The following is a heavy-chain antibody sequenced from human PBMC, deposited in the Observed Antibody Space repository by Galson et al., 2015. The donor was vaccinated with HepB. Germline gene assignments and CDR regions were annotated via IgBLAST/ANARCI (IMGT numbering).Heavy chain of an antibody. D-gene: IGHD5-18*01. CDR1: GFTFSSYW. J-gene: IGHJ6*03. Sequence: SLRLSCAASGFTFSSYWMHWVRQAPGKGLVWVSRINSDGSSTSYADSVKGRFTISRDNAKNTLYLQMNSLRAEDTAVYYCARELSGYSYGISRYYYYYYMDVWGKGTTVTVSS. CDR3: ARELSGYSYGISRYYYYYYMDV. V-gene: IGHV3-74*01. CDR2: INSDGSST.